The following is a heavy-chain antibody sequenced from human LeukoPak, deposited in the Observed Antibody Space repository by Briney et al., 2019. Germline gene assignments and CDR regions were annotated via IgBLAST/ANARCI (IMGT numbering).Heavy chain of an antibody. J-gene: IGHJ4*02. Sequence: GGSLRLSCAASGFTLSSYSMNWVRQAPGKGLEWVSSISSSSSYIYYADSVKGRFTTSRDNAKNSLYLQMNSLRAEDTAVYYCARDMSSGTRDYWGQGTLVTVSS. CDR1: GFTLSSYS. V-gene: IGHV3-21*01. CDR3: ARDMSSGTRDY. D-gene: IGHD6-25*01. CDR2: ISSSSSYI.